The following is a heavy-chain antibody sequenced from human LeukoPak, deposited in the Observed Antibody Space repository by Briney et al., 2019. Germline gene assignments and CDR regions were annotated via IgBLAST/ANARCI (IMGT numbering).Heavy chain of an antibody. Sequence: GGSLRLSCAASGFTFSSYAMHWVRQAPGKGLEWVAVISYDGSNKYYADSVKGRFTISRDNSKNTLYLQMNSLRAEDTAVYYCAKDSGRYSSPYYFDYWGQGTLVTVSS. CDR3: AKDSGRYSSPYYFDY. CDR2: ISYDGSNK. D-gene: IGHD6-6*01. CDR1: GFTFSSYA. J-gene: IGHJ4*02. V-gene: IGHV3-30-3*01.